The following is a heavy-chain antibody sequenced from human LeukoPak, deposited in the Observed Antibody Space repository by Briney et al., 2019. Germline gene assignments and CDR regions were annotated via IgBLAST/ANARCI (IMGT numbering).Heavy chain of an antibody. CDR3: ARDQEGFDY. CDR2: IYPRDGST. V-gene: IGHV1-46*01. Sequence: ASVKVSCKASGYTFTGYYIHWVRQAPGQGLEWMGMIYPRDGSTSYAQKFQGRVTVTRDTSTSTVHMELSGLRSEDTAVHYCARDQEGFDYWGQGTLVTVSS. J-gene: IGHJ4*02. CDR1: GYTFTGYY.